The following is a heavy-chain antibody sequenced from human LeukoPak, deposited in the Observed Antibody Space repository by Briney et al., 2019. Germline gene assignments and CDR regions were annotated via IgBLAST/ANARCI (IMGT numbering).Heavy chain of an antibody. Sequence: PGGSLRLSCAASGFNFANHAMSWVRQTPGKGLEWVSAISGGGDITYYADSVTGRFTISRDNSKNTLYLQMNSLRAEDTAVYYCAKDWGSGSYQPDAFDIWGQGTMVTVSS. CDR1: GFNFANHA. D-gene: IGHD1-26*01. J-gene: IGHJ3*02. V-gene: IGHV3-23*01. CDR2: ISGGGDIT. CDR3: AKDWGSGSYQPDAFDI.